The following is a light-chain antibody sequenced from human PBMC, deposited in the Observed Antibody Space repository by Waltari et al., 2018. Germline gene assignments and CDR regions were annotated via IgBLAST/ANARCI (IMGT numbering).Light chain of an antibody. J-gene: IGKJ4*01. Sequence: DIVMTQSPDSLAVSLGERATINCKSSQSVLYSSNNKNYLAWYQQKPGQPPKLLISWASTRESGFPDRFSGSGSGTDFTLTISSLQAADVAVYYCQQYYSTPLTFGGGTKVEIK. V-gene: IGKV4-1*01. CDR2: WAS. CDR3: QQYYSTPLT. CDR1: QSVLYSSNNKNY.